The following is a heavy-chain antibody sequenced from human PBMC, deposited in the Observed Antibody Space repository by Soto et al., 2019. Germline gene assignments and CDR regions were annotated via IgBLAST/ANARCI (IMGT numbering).Heavy chain of an antibody. J-gene: IGHJ3*02. V-gene: IGHV4-59*01. CDR3: ARFRRDYSGSYYFAFDI. CDR1: GGSISSSY. CDR2: IYYSGST. D-gene: IGHD1-26*01. Sequence: SETLSLTCTVSGGSISSSYWSWIRQPPGKGLEWIGYIYYSGSTDYNPSLKSRVTISVDTSKNQFSLKLSSVTAADTAMYYCARFRRDYSGSYYFAFDIWGQGTMVTVSS.